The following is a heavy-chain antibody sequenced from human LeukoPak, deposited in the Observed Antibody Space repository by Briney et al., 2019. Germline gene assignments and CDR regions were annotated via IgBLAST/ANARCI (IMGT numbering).Heavy chain of an antibody. CDR2: IYYTGST. CDR3: ARGALGLFDY. CDR1: GGSISSSY. D-gene: IGHD7-27*01. J-gene: IGHJ4*02. Sequence: SETLSLTCTVSGGSISSSYWSWIRQPPGKGLEWIGYIYYTGSTTYNPSLKSRVTISVDTSKNQFSLKLRSVTAADTAVYYCARGALGLFDYWGQGTLVTVSS. V-gene: IGHV4-59*01.